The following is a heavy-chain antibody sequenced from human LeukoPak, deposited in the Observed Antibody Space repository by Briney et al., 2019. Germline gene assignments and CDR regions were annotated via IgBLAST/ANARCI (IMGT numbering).Heavy chain of an antibody. Sequence: SGGSLRLSCAVSGFRDFTFSSYEMNWVRQAPGKGLEWVSYISSSDSTIYYADSVKGRFTISRDNAKNSLYVQMNSLRAEDTAVYYCARGASNWNFDYYGMDVWGQGTTVTVSS. V-gene: IGHV3-48*03. CDR3: ARGASNWNFDYYGMDV. CDR1: GFRDFTFSSYE. J-gene: IGHJ6*02. D-gene: IGHD1-1*01. CDR2: ISSSDSTI.